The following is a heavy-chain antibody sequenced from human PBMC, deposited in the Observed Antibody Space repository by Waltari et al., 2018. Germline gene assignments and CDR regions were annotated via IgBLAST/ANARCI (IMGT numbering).Heavy chain of an antibody. CDR3: ATICRDFWSGYYILGYFDY. J-gene: IGHJ4*02. CDR2: IIPILGIA. D-gene: IGHD3-3*01. V-gene: IGHV1-69*10. Sequence: QVQLVQSGAEVKKPGSSVKVSCKASGGTFSSYAITWVRQAPGQGLEWMGGIIPILGIANYSQKFQGRVTITADKSTSTAYMELSSLRSEDTAVYYCATICRDFWSGYYILGYFDYWGQGTLVTVSS. CDR1: GGTFSSYA.